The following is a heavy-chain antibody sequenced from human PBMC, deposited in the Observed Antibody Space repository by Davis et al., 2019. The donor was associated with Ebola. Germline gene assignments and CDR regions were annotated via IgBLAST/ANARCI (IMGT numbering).Heavy chain of an antibody. V-gene: IGHV3-7*04. CDR2: IKQDGSEK. J-gene: IGHJ6*02. CDR3: ARGQYAMDI. Sequence: GESLKISCAASGFTFSSYWMSWVRQAPGKGLEWVANIKQDGSEKYYVDSMKGRFAISRDHAESTLYLQMHSLTAEDTALYYCARGQYAMDIWGQGSTVTVSS. CDR1: GFTFSSYW.